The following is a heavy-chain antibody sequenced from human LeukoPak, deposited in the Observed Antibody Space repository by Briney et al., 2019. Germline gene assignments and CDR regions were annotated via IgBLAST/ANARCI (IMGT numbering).Heavy chain of an antibody. Sequence: GGSLRLSCTASGFTFGDYAMSWLRQAPGKGLEWVGFIRSKAYGGTTEYAASVKGRCTNSRDDSKSIAYLQMNSLKTEDTAVYYCTRGNSFFDYWGQGTLVTVSS. V-gene: IGHV3-49*03. J-gene: IGHJ4*02. CDR2: IRSKAYGGTT. CDR3: TRGNSFFDY. CDR1: GFTFGDYA. D-gene: IGHD3-16*02.